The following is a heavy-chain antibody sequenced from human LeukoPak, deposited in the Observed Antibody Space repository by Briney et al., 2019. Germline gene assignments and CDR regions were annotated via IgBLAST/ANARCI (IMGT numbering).Heavy chain of an antibody. V-gene: IGHV4-59*01. CDR3: ARAYEFYYGSGRSWFDP. CDR2: IYYSGST. Sequence: PSETLSLTCTVSGGSISSYYWSWIRQPPGKGLEWIGYIYYSGSTNYNPSLKSRVTISLDTSKNQFSLNLSSVTAADTAVYYCARAYEFYYGSGRSWFDPWGQGTLVTVSS. CDR1: GGSISSYY. J-gene: IGHJ5*02. D-gene: IGHD3-10*01.